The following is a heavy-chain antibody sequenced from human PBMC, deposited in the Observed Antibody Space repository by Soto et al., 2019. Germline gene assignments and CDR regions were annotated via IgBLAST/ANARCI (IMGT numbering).Heavy chain of an antibody. V-gene: IGHV3-23*01. D-gene: IGHD1-7*01. CDR2: ISQSAGGNT. Sequence: GGSLRLSCAASGFTFRSYGMMWVRQAPGKGLEWVSAISQSAGGNTYYADSVKGRFTISRDNSKNTLYLQMTSLRAEDTALYYCAKNQERELPRVIDFWGQGTLVTVSS. J-gene: IGHJ4*02. CDR3: AKNQERELPRVIDF. CDR1: GFTFRSYG.